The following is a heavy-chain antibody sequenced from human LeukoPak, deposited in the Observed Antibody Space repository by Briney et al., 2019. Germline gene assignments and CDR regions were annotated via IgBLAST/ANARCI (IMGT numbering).Heavy chain of an antibody. CDR1: GFTFSSYS. Sequence: PGGSLRLACAASGFTFSSYSMNWVRQAPGKGLEWVSSISSSRSYIYYADSVKGRFTISRDNAKNSLYLQMNSLRAEDTAVYYCARDLYSGGYYVGFDYWGQGTLVTVSS. V-gene: IGHV3-21*01. J-gene: IGHJ4*02. D-gene: IGHD1-26*01. CDR3: ARDLYSGGYYVGFDY. CDR2: ISSSRSYI.